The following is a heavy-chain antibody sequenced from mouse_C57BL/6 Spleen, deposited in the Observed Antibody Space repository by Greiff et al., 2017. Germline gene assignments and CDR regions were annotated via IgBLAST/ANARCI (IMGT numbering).Heavy chain of an antibody. V-gene: IGHV1-19*01. D-gene: IGHD3-1*01. J-gene: IGHJ3*01. CDR1: GYTFTDYY. Sequence: VQLQQPGPVLVKPGASVKMSCKASGYTFTDYYMNWVKQSHGKSLEWIGVINPYNGGTSYNQKFKGKATLTVDKSSSTAYMELNSLTSEDSAVYYCASPIQVPSGVFAYWGQGTLVTVSA. CDR3: ASPIQVPSGVFAY. CDR2: INPYNGGT.